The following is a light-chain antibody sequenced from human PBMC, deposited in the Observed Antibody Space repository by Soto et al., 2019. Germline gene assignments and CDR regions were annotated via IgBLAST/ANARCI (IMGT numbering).Light chain of an antibody. Sequence: QSALTQPASVSGSPGLSITISCTGTSSDVGGYNYVSWYQQHPGKAPKLMIYDVINRPSGVSNRFSGSKSGNSASLTISGLQAEDEADYYCSSYTSSSTYVVFGGGTKLTVL. V-gene: IGLV2-14*03. J-gene: IGLJ2*01. CDR3: SSYTSSSTYVV. CDR2: DVI. CDR1: SSDVGGYNY.